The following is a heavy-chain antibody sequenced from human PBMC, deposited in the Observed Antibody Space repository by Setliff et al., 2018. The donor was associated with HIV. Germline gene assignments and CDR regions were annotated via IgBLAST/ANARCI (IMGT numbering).Heavy chain of an antibody. CDR2: IYYSGST. V-gene: IGHV4-39*01. Sequence: SETLSLTCTVSGGSISSSNYYWGWLRQPPGKGLEWIGSIYYSGSTDYNPSPKSRVTIYADTSKNQFSVKLTSVTAADTAVYYCARQWSGSCSGGSCYPIDSWGQGTLVTVSS. CDR3: ARQWSGSCSGGSCYPIDS. J-gene: IGHJ4*02. CDR1: GGSISSSNYY. D-gene: IGHD2-15*01.